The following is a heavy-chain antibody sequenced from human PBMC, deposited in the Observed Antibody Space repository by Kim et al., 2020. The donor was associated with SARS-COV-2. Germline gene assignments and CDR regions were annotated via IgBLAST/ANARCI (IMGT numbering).Heavy chain of an antibody. CDR3: ARGTWRRYFDY. V-gene: IGHV4-34*01. CDR1: GGSFSGYY. J-gene: IGHJ4*02. CDR2: INHSGST. Sequence: SETLSLTCAVYGGSFSGYYWSWIRQPPGKGLEWIGEINHSGSTNYNPSLKSRVTISVDTSKNQFSLKLSSVTAADTAVYYCARGTWRRYFDYWGQGTLVTVSS.